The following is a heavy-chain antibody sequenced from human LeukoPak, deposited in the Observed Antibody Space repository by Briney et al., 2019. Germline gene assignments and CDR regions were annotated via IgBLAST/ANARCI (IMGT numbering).Heavy chain of an antibody. CDR2: IYYSGNT. CDR3: AGLIRPGWFDP. Sequence: ASETLSLTCSVSGGSISSSAYYWGWIRQPPGQGLEWIGSIYYSGNTYYNPSLKSPVTISIDTSKNQFSLKLSSVTAADTAVYYCAGLIRPGWFDPWGQGTLVTVSS. V-gene: IGHV4-39*01. D-gene: IGHD1-14*01. J-gene: IGHJ5*02. CDR1: GGSISSSAYY.